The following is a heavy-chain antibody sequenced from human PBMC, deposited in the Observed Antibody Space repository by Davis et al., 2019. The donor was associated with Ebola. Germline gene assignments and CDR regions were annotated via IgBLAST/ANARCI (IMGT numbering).Heavy chain of an antibody. CDR3: ARGWLRAGIGV. Sequence: PSETLSLTCAISGDSVSSGGWNWIRQSPSRGLEWLGSTYYSSKWYNDYAVSVKSRITINPDTSKNQFSLQLNSVTPEDTALYYCARGWLRAGIGVWGEGTTVTVSS. CDR2: TYYSSKWYN. CDR1: GDSVSSGG. V-gene: IGHV6-1*01. D-gene: IGHD5-18*01. J-gene: IGHJ6*04.